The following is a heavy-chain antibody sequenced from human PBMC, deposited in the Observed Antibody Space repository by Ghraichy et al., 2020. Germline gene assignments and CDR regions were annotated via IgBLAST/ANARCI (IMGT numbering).Heavy chain of an antibody. D-gene: IGHD3-10*01. J-gene: IGHJ4*02. CDR1: GFTVEKFA. CDR2: TSLNGGQM. CDR3: AKDETVMVVSPEL. V-gene: IGHV3-23*01. Sequence: GESLNISCAASGFTVEKFAMSWVRQAPGRGLEWIAETSLNGGQMEYADSVKGRFTISRDNPQGTVFLQMVSLRAEDTALYFCAKDETVMVVSPELWGQGTRVIVTA.